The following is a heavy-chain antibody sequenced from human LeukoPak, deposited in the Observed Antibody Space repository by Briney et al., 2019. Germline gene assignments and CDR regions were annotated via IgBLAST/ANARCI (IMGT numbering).Heavy chain of an antibody. CDR2: IYYSGRT. V-gene: IGHV4-39*01. J-gene: IGHJ1*01. CDR1: SDSISSSNYY. D-gene: IGHD3-22*01. Sequence: PSETLSLTCTVLSDSISSSNYYWGWVRQPPGKGLEWIGDIYYSGRTYYNSSLKSRLTLSVDTSRNQFSLKLSSVSASDTAAYYCARRRYYDSTGYLDWGQGTLVSVSP. CDR3: ARRRYYDSTGYLD.